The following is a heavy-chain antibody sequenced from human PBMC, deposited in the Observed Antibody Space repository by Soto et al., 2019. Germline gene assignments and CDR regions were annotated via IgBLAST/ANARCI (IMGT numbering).Heavy chain of an antibody. Sequence: GGSLRPSCAGSGFTFRDSEMFWVRQSPGKGLGWVSRFNYSGINIYYSKSVKGRFTISRDNAKNPLYRQMNSLTDEATAIYFCASEAFCGAECYFFEYWGPGTLVTVSS. D-gene: IGHD2-21*01. J-gene: IGHJ4*02. CDR3: ASEAFCGAECYFFEY. CDR2: NYSGINI. CDR1: GFTFRDSE. V-gene: IGHV3-48*03.